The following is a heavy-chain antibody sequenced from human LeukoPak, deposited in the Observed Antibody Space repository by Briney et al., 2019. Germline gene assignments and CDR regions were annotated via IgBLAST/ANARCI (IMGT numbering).Heavy chain of an antibody. CDR2: IQSDESNK. CDR1: GFTFSNYG. D-gene: IGHD1-1*01. Sequence: PGGSLRLSCTASGFTFSNYGFHWVRQAPGKGLEWVAFIQSDESNKHYADSVKGRFTVSRDNSTNTLYLQMNSLRPEDTAVYHSPKCIATEEYRLFFWGHRALVTVSS. J-gene: IGHJ4*03. CDR3: PKCIATEEYRLFF. V-gene: IGHV3-30*02.